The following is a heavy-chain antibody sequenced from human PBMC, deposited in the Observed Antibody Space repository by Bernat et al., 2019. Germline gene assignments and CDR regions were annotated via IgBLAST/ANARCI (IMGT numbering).Heavy chain of an antibody. CDR3: ARQTTESSSWYVPPYCFDY. CDR2: IYYSGST. Sequence: QLQLQESGPGLVKPSETLSLTCTVSGGSISSSSYYWGWIRQPPGKGLEWIGSIYYSGSTYYNPSLKSRVTISVDTSKNQFSLKLSSVTAADTAVYYCARQTTESSSWYVPPYCFDYWGQGTLVTVSS. J-gene: IGHJ4*02. V-gene: IGHV4-39*01. CDR1: GGSISSSSYY. D-gene: IGHD6-13*01.